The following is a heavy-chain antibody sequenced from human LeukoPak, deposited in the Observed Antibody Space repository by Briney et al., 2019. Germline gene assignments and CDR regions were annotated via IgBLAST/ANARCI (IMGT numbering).Heavy chain of an antibody. Sequence: GGSLRLSCEASGFTFSTYGMTWVRQAPGKGLEWVSGITGSSTWTYYAASVKGRFTISRDNSNNTLHLQMSSLRAEDTAIYYCARELLSLGTGYFDLWGRGTLVTVSS. CDR2: ITGSSTWT. J-gene: IGHJ2*01. D-gene: IGHD7-27*01. CDR1: GFTFSTYG. V-gene: IGHV3-23*01. CDR3: ARELLSLGTGYFDL.